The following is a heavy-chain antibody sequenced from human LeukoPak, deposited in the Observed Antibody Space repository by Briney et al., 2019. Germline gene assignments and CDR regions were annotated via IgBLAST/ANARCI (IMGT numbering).Heavy chain of an antibody. CDR3: ARDLSLAAPGGFDY. J-gene: IGHJ4*02. D-gene: IGHD6-6*01. V-gene: IGHV3-21*01. CDR2: ISSSSTYI. CDR1: GFTFRSYS. Sequence: GGSLRLSCAASGFTFRSYSMNWVRQAPGKGLEWVSTISSSSTYIYYADSVKGRFTISRDNAENSVYLQMDSLRGDDTAVYYCARDLSLAAPGGFDYWGQGTLITVSS.